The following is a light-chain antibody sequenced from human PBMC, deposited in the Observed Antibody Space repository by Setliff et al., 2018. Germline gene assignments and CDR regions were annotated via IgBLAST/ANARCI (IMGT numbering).Light chain of an antibody. CDR3: FSYARSGSYV. V-gene: IGLV2-14*03. J-gene: IGLJ1*01. CDR1: SSDVGGYDY. CDR2: DVR. Sequence: QSVLTQAASVSGSPGQSVTISCTGSSSDVGGYDYVSWYQHHPGRAPKFIIYDVRYRPSGVSNRFSGSKSGNTASLTISGLQAEDEADYYCFSYARSGSYVFGTGTKV.